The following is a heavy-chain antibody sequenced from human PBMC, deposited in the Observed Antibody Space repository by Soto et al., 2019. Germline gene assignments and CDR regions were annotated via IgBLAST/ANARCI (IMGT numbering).Heavy chain of an antibody. Sequence: QVQLVESGGGAVQPGRSLRLSCAASGFTFNSYAMHWVRQAPGKGLEWVTVISYTGSDKDYADSVKGRFTISRDNSKNTLYLQMNNLRAEDTAVYYCARGIGVVVMVASPPLDSWGQGTLVTVSS. CDR3: ARGIGVVVMVASPPLDS. CDR1: GFTFNSYA. D-gene: IGHD2-21*01. J-gene: IGHJ5*01. V-gene: IGHV3-30-3*01. CDR2: ISYTGSDK.